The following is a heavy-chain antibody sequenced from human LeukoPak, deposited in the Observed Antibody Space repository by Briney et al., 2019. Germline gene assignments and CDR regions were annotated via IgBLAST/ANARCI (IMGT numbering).Heavy chain of an antibody. CDR2: ISSNGGST. CDR3: VKVGDILTGYDPYFDY. D-gene: IGHD3-9*01. V-gene: IGHV3-64D*06. J-gene: IGHJ4*02. CDR1: GFTFGSYA. Sequence: GGSLRLSCSASGFTFGSYAMHWVRQAPGKGLEYVSAISSNGGSTYYADSVKGRFTISRDNSKNTLYLQMSSLRAEDTAVYYCVKVGDILTGYDPYFDYWGQGTLVIVSS.